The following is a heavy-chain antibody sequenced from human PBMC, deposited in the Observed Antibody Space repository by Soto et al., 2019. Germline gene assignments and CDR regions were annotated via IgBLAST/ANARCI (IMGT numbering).Heavy chain of an antibody. CDR1: GFTFSNSW. V-gene: IGHV3-74*01. Sequence: LRLSCAASGFTFSNSWMHWVRQVSGKGLEWVSRINADGTSTSYADSVKGRFTISRDNAKNTLYLHVNSLRAEDTAVYYCVKVLARGVGVPRFYFDSWGQGALVTVSS. D-gene: IGHD2-2*01. CDR3: VKVLARGVGVPRFYFDS. J-gene: IGHJ4*02. CDR2: INADGTST.